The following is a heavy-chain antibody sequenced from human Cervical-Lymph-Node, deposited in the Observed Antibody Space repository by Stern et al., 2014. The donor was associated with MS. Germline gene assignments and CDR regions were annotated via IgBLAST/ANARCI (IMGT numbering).Heavy chain of an antibody. Sequence: VQLVQSGAEIRKPGASVKISCEASGYTFTTYYMHWVRQAPGQGLAWVALFNPSGGKTTYAQRCQGRVTVTGDTSTSTVYMELTGLRSEDTAVYYCARVLSLATSDSWGQGTLVIVSS. J-gene: IGHJ4*02. CDR2: FNPSGGKT. CDR3: ARVLSLATSDS. CDR1: GYTFTTYY. V-gene: IGHV1-46*01. D-gene: IGHD1-1*01.